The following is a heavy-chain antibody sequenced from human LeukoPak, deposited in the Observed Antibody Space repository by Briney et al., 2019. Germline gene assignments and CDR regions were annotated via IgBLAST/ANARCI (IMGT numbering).Heavy chain of an antibody. J-gene: IGHJ4*02. Sequence: GGSLRLSCATSGFTFSNYAVSWVRQAQGKGLEWVSSISSSGGTTYYADSVKGRFTFSRDNSKNTLYLQMNSLRAEDTAVYYCAKDPYRASSGLVDYWGQGALVTVSP. D-gene: IGHD5-12*01. CDR2: ISSSGGTT. V-gene: IGHV3-23*01. CDR3: AKDPYRASSGLVDY. CDR1: GFTFSNYA.